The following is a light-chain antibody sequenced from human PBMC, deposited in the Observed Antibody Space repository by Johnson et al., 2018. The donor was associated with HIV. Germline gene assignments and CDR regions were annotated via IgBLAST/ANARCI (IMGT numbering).Light chain of an antibody. J-gene: IGLJ1*01. CDR2: DNN. CDR1: TSNIGSNY. CDR3: GTWDNSLNVYV. V-gene: IGLV1-51*01. Sequence: HSVLSQPPSVSAAPGQNINISCSGSTSNIGSNYVSWYQHLPGTAPKLLIYDNNKRPSGIPDRFSGSKSGTSATLGIAGLQTGDEADYFCGTWDNSLNVYVFGTATKVTVL.